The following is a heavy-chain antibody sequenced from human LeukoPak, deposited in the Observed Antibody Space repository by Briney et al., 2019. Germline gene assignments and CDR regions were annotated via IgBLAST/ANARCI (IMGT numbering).Heavy chain of an antibody. CDR2: IKQDGSEK. D-gene: IGHD3-22*01. V-gene: IGHV3-7*01. CDR3: ARSPNYYDSSGYYLHDFDY. Sequence: GGSLRLSCAASGFTFSSYWMSWVRQAPGKGLEWVANIKQDGSEKYYVDSVKGRFTISRDNAKNSLYLQMNSLRAEDTAVYYCARSPNYYDSSGYYLHDFDYWGQGTLVTVSS. J-gene: IGHJ4*02. CDR1: GFTFSSYW.